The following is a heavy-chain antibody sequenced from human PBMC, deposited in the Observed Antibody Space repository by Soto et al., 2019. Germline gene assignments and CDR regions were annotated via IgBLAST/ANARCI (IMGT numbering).Heavy chain of an antibody. J-gene: IGHJ4*02. CDR1: GFDLSDFH. Sequence: GGSLRLSCVASGFDLSDFHISWVRQARGKGLEWISYISSSLGHTDYAESVKGRFTISRDNAKSSVFLEMSDLRSDDTAVYYCAANWNFGLNFWGQGTLVTVSS. V-gene: IGHV3-11*03. CDR3: AANWNFGLNF. D-gene: IGHD1-1*01. CDR2: ISSSLGHT.